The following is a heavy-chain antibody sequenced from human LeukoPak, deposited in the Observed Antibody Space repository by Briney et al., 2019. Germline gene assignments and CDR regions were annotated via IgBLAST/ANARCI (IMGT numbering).Heavy chain of an antibody. J-gene: IGHJ4*02. D-gene: IGHD3-22*01. CDR3: ARGSSGYFDY. CDR2: IYHSGST. Sequence: PSETLSLTCAVSGGSISSGGYSWSWIRQPPGKGLEWIGYIYHSGSTYYNPSLKSRVTISVDRSKNQFSLKLSSVTAADTAVYYCARGSSGYFDYWGQGTLVTVSP. CDR1: GGSISSGGYS. V-gene: IGHV4-30-2*01.